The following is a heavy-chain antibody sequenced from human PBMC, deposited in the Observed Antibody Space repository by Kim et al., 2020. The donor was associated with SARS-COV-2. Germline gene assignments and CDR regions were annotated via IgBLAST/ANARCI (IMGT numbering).Heavy chain of an antibody. CDR1: GYTFTSYY. V-gene: IGHV1-46*01. CDR2: INPSGGST. J-gene: IGHJ6*02. D-gene: IGHD1-20*01. Sequence: ASVKVSCKASGYTFTSYYMHWVRQAPGQGLEWMGIINPSGGSTSYAQKFQGRVTMTRDTSTSTVYMELSSLRSEDTAVYYCASRTYNWNAAHYYYYGMDVWGQGTTVTVSS. CDR3: ASRTYNWNAAHYYYYGMDV.